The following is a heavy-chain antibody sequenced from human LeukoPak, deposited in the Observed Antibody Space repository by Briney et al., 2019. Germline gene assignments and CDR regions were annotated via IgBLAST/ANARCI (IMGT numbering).Heavy chain of an antibody. CDR3: ARNDDHCSGGSCPFNNV. V-gene: IGHV3-30*02. CDR1: GLTLSEHG. CDR2: IGYDGSNE. D-gene: IGHD2-15*01. Sequence: GGSLRLSCAASGLTLSEHGMHGVRQASAKGLEWVAFIGYDGSNEYYADSVRGRFTISRDESKNTLYLQMNSLRAADTAVMHCARNDDHCSGGSCPFNNVSGKRSTVSVSS. J-gene: IGHJ6*01.